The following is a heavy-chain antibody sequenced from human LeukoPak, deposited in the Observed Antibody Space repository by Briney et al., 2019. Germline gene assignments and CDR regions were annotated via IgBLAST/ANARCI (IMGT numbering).Heavy chain of an antibody. V-gene: IGHV4-39*01. Sequence: SETLSLTCTVSGGSISSSSYYWGWIRQPPGKGLEWIGSIYYSGSTYYNPSLKSRVTISVDTSTNQFSLKLSSVTAADTAVYYCDYSSGYYYGAFDIWGQGTMVTVSS. CDR1: GGSISSSSYY. CDR3: DYSSGYYYGAFDI. J-gene: IGHJ3*02. CDR2: IYYSGST. D-gene: IGHD3-22*01.